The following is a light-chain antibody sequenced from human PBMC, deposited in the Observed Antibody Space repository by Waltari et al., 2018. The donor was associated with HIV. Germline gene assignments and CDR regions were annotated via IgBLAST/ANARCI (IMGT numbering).Light chain of an antibody. Sequence: QSALTQPPSASGSPGQSVTISCTGTSSDVAGFDYVSWYPQQPPKAPKLILYEVNRRPAGVPYRFSGSKSGNTASLTVSGLQPEDEGDYYFSSYKDANDVVFGGGTKLTVL. CDR2: EVN. V-gene: IGLV2-8*01. CDR1: SSDVAGFDY. J-gene: IGLJ2*01. CDR3: SSYKDANDVV.